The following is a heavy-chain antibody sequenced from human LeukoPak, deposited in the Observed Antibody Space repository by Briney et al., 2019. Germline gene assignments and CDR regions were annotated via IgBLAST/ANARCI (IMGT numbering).Heavy chain of an antibody. V-gene: IGHV4-59*12. Sequence: SETLSLTCTVSGGSISSYYWSWIRQPQGKGLEWIGYIYYSGSTNYNPSLKSRVTISVDTSKNQFSLKLSSVTAADTAVYYCARERVGYNFDYWGQGTLVTVSS. J-gene: IGHJ4*02. CDR1: GGSISSYY. CDR2: IYYSGST. CDR3: ARERVGYNFDY. D-gene: IGHD2-8*02.